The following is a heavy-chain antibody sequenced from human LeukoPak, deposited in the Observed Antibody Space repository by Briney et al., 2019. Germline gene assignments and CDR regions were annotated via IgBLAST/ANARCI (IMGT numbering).Heavy chain of an antibody. J-gene: IGHJ6*03. V-gene: IGHV3-21*01. CDR1: GFTFSSYS. D-gene: IGHD6-19*01. Sequence: GSLRLSCAASGFTFSSYSMNWVRQAPGKGLEWVSSISSSSSYIYYADSVKGRFTISRDNAKNSLYLQMNSLRAEDTAVYYCARDQAAYSSGWYFHYYYYMDVWGKGTTVTVSS. CDR2: ISSSSSYI. CDR3: ARDQAAYSSGWYFHYYYYMDV.